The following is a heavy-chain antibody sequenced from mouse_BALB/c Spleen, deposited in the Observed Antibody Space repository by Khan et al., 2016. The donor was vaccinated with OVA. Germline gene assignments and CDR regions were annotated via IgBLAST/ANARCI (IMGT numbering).Heavy chain of an antibody. Sequence: EVQLQESGPGLVKPSQTVSLTCTVTGISITSGNYRWSWIRQFPGNKLEWIGNIYYSGTVTYNPSLTIRTTITRDTSKNQFFLEMKSLTAEDTATYYCARDYGRLYWYFDVWGAGTTVTVSS. CDR1: GISITSGNYR. J-gene: IGHJ1*01. CDR3: ARDYGRLYWYFDV. D-gene: IGHD1-1*01. CDR2: IYYSGTV. V-gene: IGHV3-5*02.